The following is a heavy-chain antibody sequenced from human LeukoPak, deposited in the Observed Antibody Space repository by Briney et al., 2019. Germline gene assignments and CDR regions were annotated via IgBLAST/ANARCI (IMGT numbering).Heavy chain of an antibody. CDR1: GFTFSSYA. CDR2: ISGSGGST. Sequence: GGSLRLSCAASGFTFSSYAMSWVRQAPGKGLEWVSAISGSGGSTYYADSVKGRFTISRDNAKNSLYLQMNSLRAEDTAVYCCAKDISSSSSDYWGQGTLVTVSS. D-gene: IGHD6-6*01. CDR3: AKDISSSSSDY. V-gene: IGHV3-23*01. J-gene: IGHJ4*02.